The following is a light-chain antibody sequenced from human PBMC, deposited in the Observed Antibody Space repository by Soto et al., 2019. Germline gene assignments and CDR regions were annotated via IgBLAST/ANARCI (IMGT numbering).Light chain of an antibody. V-gene: IGLV2-14*01. Sequence: QSALTQPASVSGSPGQSITISCTGTSSDVGGYKYVSWYQQHPDKAPKLIIYDVTNRPSGISNRFSGSKSGNTASLTISGLQADVEADYYCRSSTSISSSVFGTGTMVTVL. CDR1: SSDVGGYKY. CDR3: RSSTSISSSV. J-gene: IGLJ1*01. CDR2: DVT.